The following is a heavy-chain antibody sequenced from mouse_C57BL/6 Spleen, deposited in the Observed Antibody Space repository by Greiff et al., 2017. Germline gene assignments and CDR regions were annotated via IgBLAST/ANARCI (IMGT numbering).Heavy chain of an antibody. V-gene: IGHV1-50*01. CDR3: AGGGGVGDY. CDR1: GYTFTSYW. J-gene: IGHJ2*01. D-gene: IGHD1-3*01. Sequence: VQLQQPGAELVKPGASVKLSCKASGYTFTSYWMQWVKQRPGQGLEWIGEIDPSDSYTNYNQKFKGKSTLTVDKSSSTAYMQLGSLTSEDSAVYYCAGGGGVGDYWGQGTTLTVSS. CDR2: IDPSDSYT.